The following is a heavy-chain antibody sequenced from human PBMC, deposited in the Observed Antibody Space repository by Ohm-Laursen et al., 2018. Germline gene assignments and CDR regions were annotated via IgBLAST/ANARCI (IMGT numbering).Heavy chain of an antibody. D-gene: IGHD1-7*01. J-gene: IGHJ4*02. CDR2: FDPEDGET. Sequence: ASVKVSCKASGFTFTSSAVHWVRQAPGKGLEWMGGFDPEDGETIYAQKFQGRVTMTEDTSTDTAYMELSSLRSDDTAVYYCARSRYKWNYGYFDYWGQGTLVIVSS. V-gene: IGHV1-24*01. CDR1: GFTFTSSA. CDR3: ARSRYKWNYGYFDY.